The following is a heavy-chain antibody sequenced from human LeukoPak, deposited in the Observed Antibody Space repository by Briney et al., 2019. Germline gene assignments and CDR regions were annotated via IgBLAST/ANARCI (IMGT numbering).Heavy chain of an antibody. J-gene: IGHJ4*02. D-gene: IGHD5-12*01. CDR3: ARVGYSGWNLEY. V-gene: IGHV3-23*01. Sequence: SGGSLRLSCAASGFTFSSYWMSWVLQAPGKGLEWVSGITASGGTTYYADSVKGRFTISRDNSKNTLYLHMNSLRDEDTAVYYCARVGYSGWNLEYWGQGTLVTVSS. CDR1: GFTFSSYW. CDR2: ITASGGTT.